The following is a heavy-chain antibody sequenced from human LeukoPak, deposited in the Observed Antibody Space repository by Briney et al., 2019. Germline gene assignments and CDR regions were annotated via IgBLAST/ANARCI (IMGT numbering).Heavy chain of an antibody. D-gene: IGHD2-2*02. CDR1: GYSFTSYW. CDR3: ATDFYCSSTSCYTYYYYGMDV. V-gene: IGHV5-51*01. CDR2: IYPGDSET. J-gene: IGHJ6*02. Sequence: GESLKISCKGSGYSFTSYWIGWVRQMPGKGLEWMGIIYPGDSETTYSPSFQGQVTISADKSISTAYVQWRSLKASDTAMYYCATDFYCSSTSCYTYYYYGMDVWGQGTTVTVSS.